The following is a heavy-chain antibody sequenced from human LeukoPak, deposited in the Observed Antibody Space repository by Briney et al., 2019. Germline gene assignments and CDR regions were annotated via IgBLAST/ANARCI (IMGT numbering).Heavy chain of an antibody. V-gene: IGHV1-2*02. Sequence: ASVKVSCKASGYTFTGYYMHWVRQAPGQGLEWMGWINPNSGGTNYAQKFQGRVTMTRDTSISTAYMELSRLRSDDTAVYYCARLIAAAGRDDYWGQGTLVTVSS. J-gene: IGHJ4*02. CDR1: GYTFTGYY. CDR2: INPNSGGT. CDR3: ARLIAAAGRDDY. D-gene: IGHD6-13*01.